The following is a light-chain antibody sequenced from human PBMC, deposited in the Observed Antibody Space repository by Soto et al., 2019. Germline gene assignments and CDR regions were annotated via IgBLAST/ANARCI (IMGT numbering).Light chain of an antibody. J-gene: IGKJ1*01. CDR3: QQYNNWPRT. Sequence: EIVLTQSPATLSLSPGERATLSCGASQSVSSNYLAWYQQEPGLAPRLLIYDASTRATGIPARFSGSGSGTEFTLTISSLQSEDFAVYYCQQYNNWPRTFGQGTKVDIK. V-gene: IGKV3-15*01. CDR1: QSVSSN. CDR2: DAS.